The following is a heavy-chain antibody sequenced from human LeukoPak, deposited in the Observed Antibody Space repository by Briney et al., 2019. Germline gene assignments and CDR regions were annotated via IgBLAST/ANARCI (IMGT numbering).Heavy chain of an antibody. CDR1: GYSISSGYY. CDR2: IYHSGST. J-gene: IGHJ5*02. CDR3: ARIYCSGGSCYSNWFDP. Sequence: NPSETLSLTCTVSGYSISSGYYWGWIRQPPGKGLEWIGSIYHSGSTYYNPSLKSRVTISVDTSKNQFSLKLSSVTAADTAVYYCARIYCSGGSCYSNWFDPWGQGTLVTVSS. V-gene: IGHV4-38-2*02. D-gene: IGHD2-15*01.